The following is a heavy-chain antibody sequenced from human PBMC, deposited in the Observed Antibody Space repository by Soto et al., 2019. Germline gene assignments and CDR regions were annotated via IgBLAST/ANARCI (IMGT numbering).Heavy chain of an antibody. CDR3: ARDLKRYYDSSGYGYYYYGMDV. Sequence: QVQLVQSGAEVKKPGSSVKVSCKASGGTFSSYAISWVRQAPGQGLEWVGGIIPIFGTANYAQKFQGRVTITADESTTTAYMELSSLRSEDTAVYYCARDLKRYYDSSGYGYYYYGMDVWGQGTTVTVSS. J-gene: IGHJ6*02. CDR2: IIPIFGTA. D-gene: IGHD3-22*01. CDR1: GGTFSSYA. V-gene: IGHV1-69*01.